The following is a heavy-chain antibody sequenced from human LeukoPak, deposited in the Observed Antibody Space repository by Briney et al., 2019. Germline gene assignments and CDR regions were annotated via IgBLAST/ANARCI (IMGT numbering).Heavy chain of an antibody. V-gene: IGHV5-51*01. J-gene: IGHJ6*03. D-gene: IGHD3-10*01. Sequence: GESLKISRKGSGYSSTSYWIGWVRQMPGKGLEWMGIIYPGDSDTRYSPSFQGQVTISADKSISTAYLQWSSLKASDTAMYYCARTNMVRGVIIGRATYYMDVWGKGTTVTVSS. CDR1: GYSSTSYW. CDR2: IYPGDSDT. CDR3: ARTNMVRGVIIGRATYYMDV.